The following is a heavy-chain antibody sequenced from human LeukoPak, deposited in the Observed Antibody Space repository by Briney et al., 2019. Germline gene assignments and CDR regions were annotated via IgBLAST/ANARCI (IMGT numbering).Heavy chain of an antibody. D-gene: IGHD3-22*01. V-gene: IGHV4-30-2*01. Sequence: PSQTLSLSCTVSGGSISSGGYYWSWIRQPPGKGLEWIGYIYHSGSTYYNPSLKSRVTISVDRSKNQFSLKLSSVTAADTAVYYCASGRGYYDSSGYNSSEYFQDWGQGTLVTVSS. J-gene: IGHJ1*01. CDR2: IYHSGST. CDR3: ASGRGYYDSSGYNSSEYFQD. CDR1: GGSISSGGYY.